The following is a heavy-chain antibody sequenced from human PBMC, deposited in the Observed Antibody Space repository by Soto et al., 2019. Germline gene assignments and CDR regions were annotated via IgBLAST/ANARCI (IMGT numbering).Heavy chain of an antibody. CDR1: AGSISSNHYY. Sequence: SESLSRTCSVCAGSISSNHYYWGWIRQPPGKGLEWIGIITYDGTTYHNSSLKSRATISVDTSKSQFSLKLTSVNAADTAIYYCARHVTDSSPCSPPCFHPWRQGTRVTVSS. D-gene: IGHD6-13*01. V-gene: IGHV4-39*01. J-gene: IGHJ5*02. CDR2: ITYDGTT. CDR3: ARHVTDSSPCSPPCFHP.